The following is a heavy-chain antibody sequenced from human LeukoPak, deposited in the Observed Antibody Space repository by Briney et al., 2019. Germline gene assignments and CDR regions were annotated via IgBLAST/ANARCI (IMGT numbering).Heavy chain of an antibody. CDR1: GFTFSNYA. J-gene: IGHJ3*02. CDR3: AKNLARYCSGGNCPRAFDI. V-gene: IGHV3-23*01. CDR2: ISGSGGTT. D-gene: IGHD2-15*01. Sequence: GGSLRLSCAASGFTFSNYAMSWVRQAPGKGLEWVSAISGSGGTTYYADSVKGRFTISRDNSKNTLYLQMNSLRAEDTAVYYCAKNLARYCSGGNCPRAFDIWGQGTMVTVSS.